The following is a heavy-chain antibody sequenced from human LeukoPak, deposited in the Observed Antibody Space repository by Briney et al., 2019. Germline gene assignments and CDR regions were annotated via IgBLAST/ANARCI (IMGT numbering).Heavy chain of an antibody. CDR2: IYYTGST. V-gene: IGHV4-39*01. CDR3: ARQRGYGIVFFDC. Sequence: SETLSLTCTVSGDSISSSSYYWGWIRQPPGKGLEWIGSIYYTGSTYYNPSLKSRVSISIDTSKNQFSLKVSSVTAADMAVYYCARQRGYGIVFFDCWGQGTLVTVSS. D-gene: IGHD5-12*01. CDR1: GDSISSSSYY. J-gene: IGHJ4*02.